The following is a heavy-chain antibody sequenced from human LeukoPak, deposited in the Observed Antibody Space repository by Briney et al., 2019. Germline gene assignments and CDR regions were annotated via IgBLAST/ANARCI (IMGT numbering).Heavy chain of an antibody. CDR3: ARERTGYYMAV. Sequence: QPGGPLRLPCVGSGFTFSDYAMHWVRQAPGKGLECVAFISYDGSNKYYVDSVKGRFTISRDDSKNTLYLQMNSLRAEDTAVYYCARERTGYYMAVWGKGTTVTTSS. CDR2: ISYDGSNK. J-gene: IGHJ6*03. V-gene: IGHV3-30*02. D-gene: IGHD1-14*01. CDR1: GFTFSDYA.